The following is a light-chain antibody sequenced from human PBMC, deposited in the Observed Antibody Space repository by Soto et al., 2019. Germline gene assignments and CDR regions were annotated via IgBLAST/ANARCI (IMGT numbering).Light chain of an antibody. CDR2: EVT. Sequence: QSALTQTASVSGSPGQSITISCTGTSSDVGGYNFVSWYQQHPGKAPKLIIHEVTNRPSGVSTRFSGSKSGNTASLTISGLQAEDEAVYYCCSHSSSITWMFGGGTKL. J-gene: IGLJ3*02. V-gene: IGLV2-14*03. CDR3: CSHSSSITWM. CDR1: SSDVGGYNF.